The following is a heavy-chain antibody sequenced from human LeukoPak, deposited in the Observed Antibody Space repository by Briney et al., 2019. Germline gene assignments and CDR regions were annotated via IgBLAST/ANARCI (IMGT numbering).Heavy chain of an antibody. J-gene: IGHJ4*02. Sequence: GGSLRLSCAASGFTFSSYSMNWVRQAPGKGLEWVSYISSSSSTIYYADSVKGRFTISRDNAKNSLYLQMNSLRAEDTAVYYCARGDIRTGSGFDWGGQGTLVTVSS. CDR1: GFTFSSYS. V-gene: IGHV3-48*01. CDR3: ARGDIRTGSGFDW. CDR2: ISSSSSTI. D-gene: IGHD1-26*01.